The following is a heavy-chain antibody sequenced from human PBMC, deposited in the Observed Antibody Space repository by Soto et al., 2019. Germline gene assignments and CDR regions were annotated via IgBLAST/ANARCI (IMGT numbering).Heavy chain of an antibody. CDR3: ARQYYDSSGYSIDY. J-gene: IGHJ4*02. CDR2: IYDSRST. D-gene: IGHD3-22*01. CDR1: GGSISSSSYY. V-gene: IGHV4-39*01. Sequence: SETLSLTCTVSGGSISSSSYYWGWLRQPPGMGREGVRSIYDSRSTYYNPPLKTRVTIYVDTSKNLLSLKLSSVTAADTDVYYCARQYYDSSGYSIDYWGQGTLVTVSS.